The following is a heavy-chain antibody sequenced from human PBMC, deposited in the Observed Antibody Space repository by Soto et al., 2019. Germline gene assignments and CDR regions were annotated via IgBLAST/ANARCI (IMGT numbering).Heavy chain of an antibody. Sequence: SLRLSCAASGFTFSSYGMHWVRQAPGKGLEWGAVIWYDGSNKYYADSVKGRFTISRDNSKNTPYLQMNSLRAEDTAVYYCARDRVLRYFDWLSNYDAFDIWGQGTMVTVSS. CDR3: ARDRVLRYFDWLSNYDAFDI. CDR1: GFTFSSYG. D-gene: IGHD3-9*01. J-gene: IGHJ3*02. CDR2: IWYDGSNK. V-gene: IGHV3-33*01.